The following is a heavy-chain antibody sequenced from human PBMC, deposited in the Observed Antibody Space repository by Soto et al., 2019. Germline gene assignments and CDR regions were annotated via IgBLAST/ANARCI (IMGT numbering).Heavy chain of an antibody. J-gene: IGHJ4*02. D-gene: IGHD4-4*01. CDR1: GFSFSSYS. V-gene: IGHV3-21*01. CDR2: ISSSSNYI. CDR3: ARDRVEMATVFDY. Sequence: GVSLTLSSVASGFSFSSYSMNWVRQAPGKGLEWVSSISSSSNYIYYADSVKGRFTISRDNAKNSLYLQMNSLRAEDTAVYCCARDRVEMATVFDYWGQGTLVTVSS.